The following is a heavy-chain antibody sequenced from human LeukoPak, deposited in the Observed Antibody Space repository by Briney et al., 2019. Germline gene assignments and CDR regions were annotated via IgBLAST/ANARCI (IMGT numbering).Heavy chain of an antibody. J-gene: IGHJ4*02. CDR2: ISYDGSNK. Sequence: PGGSLRLSCAASGFTFSSYAMHWVRQAPGKGLEWVAVISYDGSNKYYADSVKGRFTISRDNSKNTLYLQMNSLRAEDTAVYYCARESTVILYYFDYWGRGTLVTVSS. V-gene: IGHV3-30*04. CDR1: GFTFSSYA. CDR3: ARESTVILYYFDY. D-gene: IGHD2-15*01.